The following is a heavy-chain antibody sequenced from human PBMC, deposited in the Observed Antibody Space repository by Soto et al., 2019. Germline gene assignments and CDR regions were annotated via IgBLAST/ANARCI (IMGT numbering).Heavy chain of an antibody. CDR2: IYYSGST. CDR3: ARVSRGTVTTDYYYYGMDV. D-gene: IGHD4-17*01. Sequence: SETLSLTCTVSGGSISSYYWSWIRQPPGKGLEWIGYIYYSGSTNYNPSLKSRVTISVDTSKSQFSLKLSSVTAADTAVYYCARVSRGTVTTDYYYYGMDVWGQGTTVTVSS. V-gene: IGHV4-59*01. CDR1: GGSISSYY. J-gene: IGHJ6*02.